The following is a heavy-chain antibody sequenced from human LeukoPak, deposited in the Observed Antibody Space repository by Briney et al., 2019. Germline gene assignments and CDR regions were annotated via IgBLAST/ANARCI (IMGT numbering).Heavy chain of an antibody. J-gene: IGHJ5*02. V-gene: IGHV4-39*07. CDR1: GGSISGTTYY. Sequence: SETLSLTCTVSGGSISGTTYYWAWIRQPPGKGLEWIGSIHYSGSAYSNPSLKSRVSTSVDTSNNQFSLKLSSVTAADTAVYYCARALSSGWEGWFDPWGQGTLVTVSS. CDR2: IHYSGSA. CDR3: ARALSSGWEGWFDP. D-gene: IGHD6-19*01.